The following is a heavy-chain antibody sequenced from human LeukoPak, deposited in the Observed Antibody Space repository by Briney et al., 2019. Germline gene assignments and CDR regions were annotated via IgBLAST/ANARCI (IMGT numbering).Heavy chain of an antibody. Sequence: PGGSLRLSCPTSGFTFSQFGMTWVRQPPGKGLEWVASFDGNAHGTYFADSVKGRCTISSDNSKNTVYLQMNSLRADDTAIYYCAKARIIGVGWAQFDSWGQGSLVTVSS. CDR2: FDGNAHGT. CDR1: GFTFSQFG. CDR3: AKARIIGVGWAQFDS. J-gene: IGHJ4*02. D-gene: IGHD2-21*01. V-gene: IGHV3-23*01.